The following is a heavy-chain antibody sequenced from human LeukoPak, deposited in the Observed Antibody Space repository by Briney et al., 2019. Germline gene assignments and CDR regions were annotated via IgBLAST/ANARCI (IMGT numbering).Heavy chain of an antibody. D-gene: IGHD3-22*01. Sequence: PGGSLRLSCAASGFTFSDYYMSWIRQAPGKGLEWVSYISSSGSTIYYADSVKGRFTISRDNAKNSPYLQMNSLRAEDTAVYYCARGVESSGYYMSWVYYFDYWGQGTLVTVSS. J-gene: IGHJ4*02. CDR3: ARGVESSGYYMSWVYYFDY. V-gene: IGHV3-11*04. CDR1: GFTFSDYY. CDR2: ISSSGSTI.